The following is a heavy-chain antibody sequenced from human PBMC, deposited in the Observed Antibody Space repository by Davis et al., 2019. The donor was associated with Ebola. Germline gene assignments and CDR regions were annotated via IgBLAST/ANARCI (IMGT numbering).Heavy chain of an antibody. CDR1: GYTFTSYY. D-gene: IGHD2-15*01. CDR3: ARESGYCSGGSCYSVFGMDV. V-gene: IGHV1-46*01. Sequence: AASVKVSCKASGYTFTSYYMHWVRQAPGQGLEWMGIINPSGGSTSYAQKFQGRVTMTRDTSTSTVYMELSSLRSEDTAVYYCARESGYCSGGSCYSVFGMDVWGKGTTVTVSS. J-gene: IGHJ6*04. CDR2: INPSGGST.